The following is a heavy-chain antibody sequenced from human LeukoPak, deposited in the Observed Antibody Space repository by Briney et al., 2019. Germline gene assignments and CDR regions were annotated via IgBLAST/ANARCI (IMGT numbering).Heavy chain of an antibody. Sequence: SQTLSLTCTVSGXSISSGGYYWSWIRQHPGKGLESIGYIYYSGSTYYNPSLKSRVTISVDTSKNQFSLKLSSVTAADTAVYYCARGGAAGFGELPGSYYYGMDVWGQGTTVTVSS. V-gene: IGHV4-31*03. CDR2: IYYSGST. CDR3: ARGGAAGFGELPGSYYYGMDV. J-gene: IGHJ6*02. CDR1: GXSISSGGYY. D-gene: IGHD3-10*01.